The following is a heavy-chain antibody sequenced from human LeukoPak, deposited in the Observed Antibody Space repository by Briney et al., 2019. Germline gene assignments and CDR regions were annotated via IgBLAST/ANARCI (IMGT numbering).Heavy chain of an antibody. V-gene: IGHV3-23*01. J-gene: IGHJ4*02. D-gene: IGHD3-3*01. CDR2: ISGSGGST. CDR1: GFTFSSYA. CDR3: AKGYQPYYDFGYFDY. Sequence: GGSLRLSCAASGFTFSSYAMSWVRQAPGKGLEWVSAISGSGGSTYYADSVKGRFTISRDNSRNTLYLQMNSLRAEDTAVYYCAKGYQPYYDFGYFDYWGQGTLVTVSS.